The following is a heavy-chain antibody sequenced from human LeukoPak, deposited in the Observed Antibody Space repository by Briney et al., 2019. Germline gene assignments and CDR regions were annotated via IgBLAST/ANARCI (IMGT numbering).Heavy chain of an antibody. D-gene: IGHD6-13*01. CDR1: GFTFSSYT. CDR3: ARTANFAAGYYIDY. CDR2: ISGSSRHK. Sequence: GGSLRLSCAASGFTFSSYTMNWVRQAPGKGLEWVSSISGSSRHKYYADSVKGRFTISRDNAKNSLYLQMNSLRAEDTAVYYCARTANFAAGYYIDYWDQGTLVTVSS. V-gene: IGHV3-21*01. J-gene: IGHJ4*02.